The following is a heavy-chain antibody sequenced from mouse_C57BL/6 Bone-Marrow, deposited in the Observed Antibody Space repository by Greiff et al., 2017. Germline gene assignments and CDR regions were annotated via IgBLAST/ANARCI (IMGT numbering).Heavy chain of an antibody. CDR1: GYTFTDYY. D-gene: IGHD1-1*01. J-gene: IGHJ3*01. CDR3: ARNYGSSYWFAY. Sequence: EVQLQQSGPELVKPGASVKISCKASGYTFTDYYMNWVKQSHGKSLEWIGDINTNNGGTSYNQKFKGKATLTVDKSSSTADMELRSLTSEDSAVYYCARNYGSSYWFAYWCQGTLVTVSA. CDR2: INTNNGGT. V-gene: IGHV1-26*01.